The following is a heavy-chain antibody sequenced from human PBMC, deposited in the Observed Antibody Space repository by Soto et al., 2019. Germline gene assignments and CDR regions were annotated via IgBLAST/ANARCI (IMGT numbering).Heavy chain of an antibody. V-gene: IGHV4-59*01. J-gene: IGHJ6*02. CDR2: IYYSGST. CDR3: AREGDMVRGVDYYGMDV. Sequence: SETLSLTCTFSGGSISSYYWSWIRQPPGKGLEWIGYIYYSGSTNYNPSLKSRVTISVDTSKNQFSLKLSSVTAADTAVYYCAREGDMVRGVDYYGMDVWGQGTTVTVSS. D-gene: IGHD3-10*01. CDR1: GGSISSYY.